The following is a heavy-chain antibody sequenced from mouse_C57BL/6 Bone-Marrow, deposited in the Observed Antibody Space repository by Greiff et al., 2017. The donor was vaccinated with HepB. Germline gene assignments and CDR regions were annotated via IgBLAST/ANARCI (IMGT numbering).Heavy chain of an antibody. J-gene: IGHJ1*03. D-gene: IGHD1-1*01. CDR1: GFTFSNYW. V-gene: IGHV6-3*01. Sequence: EVKVEESGGGLVQPGGSMKLSCVASGFTFSNYWMNWVRQSPEKGLEWVAQIRLKSDNYATHYAESVKGRFTISRDDSKSSVYLQMNNLRAEDTGIYYCTFITTVVATRYFDVWGTGTTVTVSS. CDR2: IRLKSDNYAT. CDR3: TFITTVVATRYFDV.